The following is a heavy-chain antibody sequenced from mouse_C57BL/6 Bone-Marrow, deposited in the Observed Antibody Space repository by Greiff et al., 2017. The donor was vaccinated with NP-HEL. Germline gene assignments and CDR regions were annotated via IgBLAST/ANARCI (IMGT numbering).Heavy chain of an antibody. J-gene: IGHJ4*01. CDR1: GYTFTSYG. CDR3: EKYYWYANGY. V-gene: IGHV1-81*01. D-gene: IGHD1-1*01. CDR2: IYPRSGNT. Sequence: QVQLQQSGAELARPGASVKLSCKASGYTFTSYGIRWVKQRTGQGLEWIGEIYPRSGNTNYNEKFKGKATLTADKSSSTAYMELSSLTSEDSAVYCCEKYYWYANGYWGQGTSVTVSS.